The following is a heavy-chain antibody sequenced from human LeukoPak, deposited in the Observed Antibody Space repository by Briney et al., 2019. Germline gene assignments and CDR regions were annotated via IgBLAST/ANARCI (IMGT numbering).Heavy chain of an antibody. CDR1: GFTFSSYT. CDR2: ITTSDGNT. V-gene: IGHV3-23*01. J-gene: IGHJ4*02. CDR3: AKDGGLWVSAHWGDS. Sequence: GGSLRLSYAASGFTFSSYTMSWVRQAPGKGLEWVSTITTSDGNTYYADSVKGRFTVSRDNSKNTLFLQMNSLRAEDTAVYYCAKDGGLWVSAHWGDSWGRGTLVTVSS. D-gene: IGHD7-27*01.